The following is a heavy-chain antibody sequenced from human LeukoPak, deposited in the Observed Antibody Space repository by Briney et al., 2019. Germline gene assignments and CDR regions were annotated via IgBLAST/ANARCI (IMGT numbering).Heavy chain of an antibody. J-gene: IGHJ4*02. V-gene: IGHV4-59*10. CDR3: ATYYCSSVCRFNN. Sequence: KPSETLSLTCAVYGGSFSGYYWSWIRQPAGKGLEWIGRIYSSGSTNYNPSLKSRVTMSVDASKNQFSLKLSSVTAADTAMYYCATYYCSSVCRFNNWGQGTLVTVSS. CDR2: IYSSGST. CDR1: GGSFSGYY. D-gene: IGHD2-2*01.